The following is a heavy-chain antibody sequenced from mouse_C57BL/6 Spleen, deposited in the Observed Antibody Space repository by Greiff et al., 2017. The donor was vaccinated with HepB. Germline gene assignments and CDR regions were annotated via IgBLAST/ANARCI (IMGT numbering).Heavy chain of an antibody. V-gene: IGHV1-50*01. CDR3: ARRYGSSSYYFDY. Sequence: QVQLQQPGAELVKPGASVKLSCKASGYTFTSYWMQWVKQRSGQGLEWIGEIDPSDSYTNYNQKFKGKATLTVDTSSSTAYMQLSSLTSEDSAVYYCARRYGSSSYYFDYWGQGTTLTVSS. CDR2: IDPSDSYT. J-gene: IGHJ2*01. D-gene: IGHD1-1*01. CDR1: GYTFTSYW.